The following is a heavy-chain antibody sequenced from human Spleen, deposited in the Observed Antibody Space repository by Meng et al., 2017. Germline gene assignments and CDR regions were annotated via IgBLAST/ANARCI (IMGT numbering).Heavy chain of an antibody. V-gene: IGHV4-59*01. CDR1: GYSITGSYN. J-gene: IGHJ6*02. Sequence: SETLSLTCAVSGYSITGSYNWGWIRQPPGKGLEWIGYIYYSGSTNYNPSLKSRVTISVDTSKNQFSLKLSSVTAADTAVYYCARDQRVAVAAFIYYYYGMDVWGQGTTVTVSS. D-gene: IGHD6-19*01. CDR2: IYYSGST. CDR3: ARDQRVAVAAFIYYYYGMDV.